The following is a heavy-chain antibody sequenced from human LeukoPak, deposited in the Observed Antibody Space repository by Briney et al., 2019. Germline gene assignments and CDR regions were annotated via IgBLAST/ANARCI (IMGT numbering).Heavy chain of an antibody. Sequence: GGSLRLSCAASGFTVSSNYMSWVRQAPGKGLEWVANIKQDGSEKYYVDSVRGRFTISRDNAKNSLFLQMNSLRAEDTAVYYCARRYGIDYWGQGTLVTVFS. J-gene: IGHJ4*02. CDR3: ARRYGIDY. CDR1: GFTVSSNY. D-gene: IGHD1-14*01. V-gene: IGHV3-7*01. CDR2: IKQDGSEK.